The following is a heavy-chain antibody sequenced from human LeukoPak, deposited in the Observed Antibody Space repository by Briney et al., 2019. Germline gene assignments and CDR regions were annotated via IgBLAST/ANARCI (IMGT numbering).Heavy chain of an antibody. CDR3: AKGSGYDTDFDY. Sequence: GGSLRLSCAVSGFNLRTHAMHWVRQAPGKGLEWLAVTSFDGGQTSYADSVKGRFTIYRDNSKNTLYLQMNSLRAEDTAIYYCAKGSGYDTDFDYWGQGTLVTVSS. V-gene: IGHV3-30-3*02. D-gene: IGHD3-9*01. CDR2: TSFDGGQT. J-gene: IGHJ4*02. CDR1: GFNLRTHA.